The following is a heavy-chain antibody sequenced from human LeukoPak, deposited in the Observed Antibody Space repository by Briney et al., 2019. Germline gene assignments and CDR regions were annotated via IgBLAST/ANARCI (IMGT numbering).Heavy chain of an antibody. CDR2: IYYSGST. CDR1: GGSISSGDYS. V-gene: IGHV4-30-4*01. J-gene: IGHJ4*02. Sequence: SQTLSLTCTVSGGSISSGDYSWSWIRQPPEKGLEWIGYIYYSGSTYYNPSLKSRVTISVDTSKNQFSLKLSSVTAADTAVYYCAREPTYCGGDCYSEFDYWGQGTLVTVSS. CDR3: AREPTYCGGDCYSEFDY. D-gene: IGHD2-21*02.